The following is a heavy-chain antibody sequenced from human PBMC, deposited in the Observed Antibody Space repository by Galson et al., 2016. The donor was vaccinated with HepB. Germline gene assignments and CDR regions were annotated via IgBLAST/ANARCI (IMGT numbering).Heavy chain of an antibody. CDR2: ISAHNSDT. CDR3: ASDGGNGGPFDY. D-gene: IGHD4-23*01. CDR1: GYTFPRNG. J-gene: IGHJ4*02. Sequence: SVKVSCKASGYTFPRNGISWVRQAPGQGLEWMGWISAHNSDTNYVQRLQGRVTMTTDTSTSTAYMELRYLTSDYTAVYYCASDGGNGGPFDYWGQGTLVTVSS. V-gene: IGHV1-18*01.